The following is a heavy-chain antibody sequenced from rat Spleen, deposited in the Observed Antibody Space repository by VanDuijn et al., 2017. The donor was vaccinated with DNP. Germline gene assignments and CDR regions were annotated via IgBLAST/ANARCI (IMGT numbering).Heavy chain of an antibody. CDR3: ALYGGSAPY. Sequence: EVQLVESGGGLVQPGRSLKLSCAASGFTFSDYNMAWVRQAPKKGLEWVATISYDGSSTYYRDSVKGRFTISRDNAKSTLYLQMDSLRSEDTATYYCALYGGSAPYWGQGVMVTVSS. D-gene: IGHD1-11*01. J-gene: IGHJ2*01. V-gene: IGHV5-7*01. CDR1: GFTFSDYN. CDR2: ISYDGSST.